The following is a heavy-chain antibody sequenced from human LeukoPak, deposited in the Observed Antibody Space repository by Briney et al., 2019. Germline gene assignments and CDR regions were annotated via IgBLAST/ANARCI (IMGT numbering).Heavy chain of an antibody. J-gene: IGHJ5*02. Sequence: GGSLRLSCAASGFTFSTYAMSWVRQAPGKGLEWVAFIRYDGSNKYYADSVKGRFTISRDNSKNTLYLQMNSLRAEDTAVYYCAKDRDSSGWGFDPWGQGTLVTVSS. CDR2: IRYDGSNK. D-gene: IGHD6-19*01. V-gene: IGHV3-30*02. CDR1: GFTFSTYA. CDR3: AKDRDSSGWGFDP.